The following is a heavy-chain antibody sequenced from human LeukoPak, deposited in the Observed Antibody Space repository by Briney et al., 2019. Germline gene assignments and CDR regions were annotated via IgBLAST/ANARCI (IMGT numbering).Heavy chain of an antibody. J-gene: IGHJ4*02. D-gene: IGHD6-13*01. Sequence: PSXTLSLTCSVSGGSISSGSYYGSGIRQPAGEGLEWIGRIYTSWSTNYTPSLKSRVTISVDTSKNQFSLTLSSVTAADTAVYYCARGSGSSSWYVWLFDYWGQGTLVTVSS. CDR2: IYTSWST. V-gene: IGHV4-61*02. CDR3: ARGSGSSSWYVWLFDY. CDR1: GGSISSGSYY.